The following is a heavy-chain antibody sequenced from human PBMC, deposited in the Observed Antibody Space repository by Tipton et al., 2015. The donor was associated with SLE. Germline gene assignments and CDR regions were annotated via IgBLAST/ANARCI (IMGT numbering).Heavy chain of an antibody. CDR1: GFTFSNYA. CDR2: IWYDTTNK. V-gene: IGHV3-33*01. CDR3: AGRGGYRAYEDYFDS. Sequence: SLRLSCAASGFTFSNYAMHWVRQAPGKGLEWVAVIWYDTTNKYYADSVRGRFTISRDNSKSTVDLQMTSLRVEDTAVYYCAGRGGYRAYEDYFDSWGQGTLVTVSS. D-gene: IGHD5-12*01. J-gene: IGHJ4*02.